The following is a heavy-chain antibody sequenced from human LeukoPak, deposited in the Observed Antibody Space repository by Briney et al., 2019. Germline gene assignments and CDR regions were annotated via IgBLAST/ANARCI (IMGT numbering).Heavy chain of an antibody. Sequence: SVTLSCKASGGTFSSYGMSWVRQAPGQGLEWMGGSIPIFGTANYAQKFQGRVTITTDESTSTAYMELSSLRSEDTAVYYCARDRLAAAGTNDAFDIWGQGTMVTVSS. J-gene: IGHJ3*02. D-gene: IGHD6-13*01. CDR3: ARDRLAAAGTNDAFDI. CDR1: GGTFSSYG. CDR2: SIPIFGTA. V-gene: IGHV1-69*05.